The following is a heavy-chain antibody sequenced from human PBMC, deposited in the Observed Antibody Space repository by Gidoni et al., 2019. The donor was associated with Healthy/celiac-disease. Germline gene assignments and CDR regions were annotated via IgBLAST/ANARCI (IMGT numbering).Heavy chain of an antibody. D-gene: IGHD6-6*01. V-gene: IGHV3-48*02. CDR2: ISSSSSTI. Sequence: EVQLVASGGGLVQPGGSLSLSCTASDFTFSSYRMNWVRQAPGKGLEWVSYISSSSSTIYYADSVKGRFTITRDNAKNSLYLQMNSLRDEDTAVYYCATIGGRIAALGGYWGQGTLVTVSS. J-gene: IGHJ4*02. CDR1: DFTFSSYR. CDR3: ATIGGRIAALGGY.